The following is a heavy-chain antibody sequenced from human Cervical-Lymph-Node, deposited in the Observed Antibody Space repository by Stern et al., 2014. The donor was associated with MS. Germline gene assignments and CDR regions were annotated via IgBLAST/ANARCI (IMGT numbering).Heavy chain of an antibody. CDR3: ARSPATPSGYDRFDY. CDR1: GYLFDDYW. V-gene: IGHV5-51*03. Sequence: EVQLVESGAEVKKPGESLKISCEASGYLFDDYWIGWVRQMSGRGLELVAIIFPRDSNTRYSPSVQGQVTISADKSIRTAYLQWSSLKAWDTAMYSCARSPATPSGYDRFDYWGQGALVTVSS. J-gene: IGHJ4*02. D-gene: IGHD5-12*01. CDR2: IFPRDSNT.